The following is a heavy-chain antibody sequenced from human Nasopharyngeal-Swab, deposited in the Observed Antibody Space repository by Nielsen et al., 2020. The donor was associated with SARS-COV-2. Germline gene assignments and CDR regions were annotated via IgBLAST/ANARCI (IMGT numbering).Heavy chain of an antibody. Sequence: GSLRLSCAASGFTFNSYGMHWVRQAPGKGLEWVAFISYDGNDKSYGDSVKGRFTISRDNSKNTLYLQMNSLRAEDTAVYYCAKDEMIRGVIGGSYFDSWGQGTLVTVSS. CDR3: AKDEMIRGVIGGSYFDS. J-gene: IGHJ4*02. V-gene: IGHV3-30*18. D-gene: IGHD3-10*01. CDR1: GFTFNSYG. CDR2: ISYDGNDK.